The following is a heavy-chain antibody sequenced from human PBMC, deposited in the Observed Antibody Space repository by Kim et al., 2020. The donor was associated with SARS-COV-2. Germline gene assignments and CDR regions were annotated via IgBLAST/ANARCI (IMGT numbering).Heavy chain of an antibody. J-gene: IGHJ4*02. D-gene: IGHD3-3*01. CDR2: IWYDGSNK. V-gene: IGHV3-33*01. CDR3: ARERGTAGLGFLEWYIDY. CDR1: GFTFSSYG. Sequence: GGSLRLSCAASGFTFSSYGMPWVRQAPGKGLEWVAVIWYDGSNKYYADSVKGRFTISRDNSKNTLYLQMNSLRAEDTAVYYCARERGTAGLGFLEWYIDYWGQGTLVTVSS.